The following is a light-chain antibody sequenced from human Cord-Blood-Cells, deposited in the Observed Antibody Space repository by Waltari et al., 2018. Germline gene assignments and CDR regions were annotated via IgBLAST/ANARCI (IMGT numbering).Light chain of an antibody. CDR3: QQYDNLPFT. Sequence: DIKMTKSQSSLSASVGDRVTITCQASQDISNYLNWDQQKPGKAPKLLIYDASNLETGVPSRFSGSGSGTDFTFTISSLQPEDIATYYCQQYDNLPFTFGPGTKVDIK. V-gene: IGKV1-33*01. CDR2: DAS. J-gene: IGKJ3*01. CDR1: QDISNY.